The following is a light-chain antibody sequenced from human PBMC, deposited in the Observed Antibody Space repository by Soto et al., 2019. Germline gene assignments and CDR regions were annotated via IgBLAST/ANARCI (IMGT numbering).Light chain of an antibody. CDR3: QQSYSTPLT. CDR1: QTISSW. CDR2: KAS. Sequence: DIQMTQSPSTLSASLGDRVTMTCRASQTISSWLAWYQQKPGKAPKLLIYKASTLKSGVPSRFSGSGSGTDFTLTISSLQPEDFATYYCQQSYSTPLTFGGGTKVDIK. J-gene: IGKJ4*01. V-gene: IGKV1-5*03.